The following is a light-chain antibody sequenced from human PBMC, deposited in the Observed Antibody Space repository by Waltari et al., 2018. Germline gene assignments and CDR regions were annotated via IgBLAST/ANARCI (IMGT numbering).Light chain of an antibody. CDR3: QHYVNLPVT. J-gene: IGKJ1*01. V-gene: IGKV3-20*01. CDR1: QSVSRA. CDR2: AAS. Sequence: SCRASQSVSRALAWYQQKPGQAPRLLIYAASTRATGVPDRFSGSGSGTDFSLTTSRLDPEDFAVYYCQHYVNLPVTFGQGTKVEI.